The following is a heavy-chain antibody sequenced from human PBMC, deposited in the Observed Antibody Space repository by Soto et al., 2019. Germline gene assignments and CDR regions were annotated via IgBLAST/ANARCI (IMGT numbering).Heavy chain of an antibody. D-gene: IGHD3-22*01. J-gene: IGHJ6*02. CDR3: ARGYDSSGYTYYYYGMDV. V-gene: IGHV3-74*01. CDR2: INSDGSST. Sequence: EVQLVESGGGLVQPGGSLRLSCAASGFTFSSYWMHWVRQAPGKGLVWVSCINSDGSSTSYADSVKGRFTISRDNAKNTLYLQMNSLRAEDTAVYYCARGYDSSGYTYYYYGMDVWGQGTTVTVSS. CDR1: GFTFSSYW.